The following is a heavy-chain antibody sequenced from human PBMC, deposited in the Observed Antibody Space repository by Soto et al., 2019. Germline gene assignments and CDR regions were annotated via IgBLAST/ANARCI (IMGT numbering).Heavy chain of an antibody. Sequence: EVQLVESGGGLVQPGGSLRLSCAASGFTFSSYWMSWVRQAPGKGLEWVANIKQDGREKYYVDSVKGRFTISRDNAKNSLYLQMNSLRAEDTAVYYCARGGDIVVVPAAPAYAFDIWGQGTMVTVSS. CDR2: IKQDGREK. CDR3: ARGGDIVVVPAAPAYAFDI. V-gene: IGHV3-7*01. CDR1: GFTFSSYW. J-gene: IGHJ3*02. D-gene: IGHD2-2*01.